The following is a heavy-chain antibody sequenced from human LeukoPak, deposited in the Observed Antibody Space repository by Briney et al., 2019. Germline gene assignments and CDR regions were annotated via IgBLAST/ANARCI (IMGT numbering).Heavy chain of an antibody. CDR2: IYYSGST. V-gene: IGHV4-59*01. D-gene: IGHD2-2*01. J-gene: IGHJ4*02. CDR3: ARVNPGYCRSTSCYGGESIDY. CDR1: GGSISSYY. Sequence: SETLSLTCTVSGGSISSYYWSWIRQPPGKGLEWIGYIYYSGSTNYNPSLKSRVTISVDTSKNQFSLKLSSVTAADTAVYYCARVNPGYCRSTSCYGGESIDYWGQGTLVTVSS.